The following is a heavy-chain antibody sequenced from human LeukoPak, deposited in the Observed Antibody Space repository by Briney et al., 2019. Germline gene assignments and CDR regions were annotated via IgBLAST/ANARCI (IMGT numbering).Heavy chain of an antibody. CDR1: GFTFSSYA. CDR3: AREMWGGFDY. D-gene: IGHD3-16*01. CDR2: ISGSGGST. Sequence: GGSLRLSCAASGFTFSSYAMSWVRQAPGKGLEWVSAISGSGGSTYYADSVKGRFTISRDNAKNSLYLQMNSLRAEDTAVYYCAREMWGGFDYWGQGTLVTVSS. J-gene: IGHJ4*02. V-gene: IGHV3-23*01.